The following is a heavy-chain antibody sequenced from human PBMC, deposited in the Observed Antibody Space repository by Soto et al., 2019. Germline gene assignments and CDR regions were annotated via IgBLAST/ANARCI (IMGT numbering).Heavy chain of an antibody. CDR2: ISAYNGNT. V-gene: IGHV1-18*01. CDR3: AREGYSGYDLIPYFDY. J-gene: IGHJ4*02. Sequence: ASVKVSCKASGYTFTSYGISWVRQAPGQGLEWMGWISAYNGNTNYAQKLQGRVTMTTDTSTSTAYMELRSLRSDDTAVYYCAREGYSGYDLIPYFDYWGRETLVTVSS. D-gene: IGHD5-12*01. CDR1: GYTFTSYG.